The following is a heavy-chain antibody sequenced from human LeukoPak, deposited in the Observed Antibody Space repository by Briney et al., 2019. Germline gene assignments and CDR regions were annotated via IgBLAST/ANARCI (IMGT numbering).Heavy chain of an antibody. D-gene: IGHD3-10*01. CDR1: GGSFSGYF. CDR3: ARGPESGSYFAWFGP. J-gene: IGHJ5*02. V-gene: IGHV4-34*01. CDR2: INHSGTT. Sequence: SETLSLTCAVYGGSFSGYFWNWIRQPPGKRLEWIGEINHSGTTHHNPSLKSRVTISIDTSKNQISLKLTSVTAADTGVYFCARGPESGSYFAWFGPWGQGTLVTVSS.